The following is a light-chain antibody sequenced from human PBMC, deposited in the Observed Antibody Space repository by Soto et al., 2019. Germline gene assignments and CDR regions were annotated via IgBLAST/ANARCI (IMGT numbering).Light chain of an antibody. V-gene: IGKV3-15*01. J-gene: IGKJ5*01. CDR2: GAS. CDR1: QSVSSN. CDR3: QQYNLWPPL. Sequence: EIVTTQSPDTLSVSPGDRVTPCCRASQSVSSNLAWYQQRPGQAPRLLIYGASTRATGVPARFSGSGSGTEFTLTISSLQSEDFAVYYCQQYNLWPPLVGQGTRLEIK.